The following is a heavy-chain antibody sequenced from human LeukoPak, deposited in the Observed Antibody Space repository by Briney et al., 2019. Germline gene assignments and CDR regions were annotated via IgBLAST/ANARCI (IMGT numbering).Heavy chain of an antibody. J-gene: IGHJ4*02. V-gene: IGHV3-NL1*01. D-gene: IGHD6-13*01. CDR2: IYSGGST. CDR3: ARDKGQQLVPHDFDY. Sequence: GSLRLSCAASGFNFSSYSMQLVRQAPGEGLEWGSIIYSGGSTFYADSVKGRFTISRDNSKNTLYLQMNSLRAEDTAVYYCARDKGQQLVPHDFDYWGQGTLVTVSS. CDR1: GFNFSSYS.